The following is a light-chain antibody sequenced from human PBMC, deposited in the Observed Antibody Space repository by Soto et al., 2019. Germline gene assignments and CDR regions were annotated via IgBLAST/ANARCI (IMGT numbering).Light chain of an antibody. CDR3: QEYDNWPPEGS. CDR2: WTS. V-gene: IGKV4-1*01. J-gene: IGKJ1*01. Sequence: DIVMTQSPDSLAVSLGERATINCKSSQSVLYTSTNENYVAWYQQKPGQPPKLLMYWTSSRESGVPDRFSGSGSGTDFTLTITNVQAEDVAVYFCQEYDNWPPEGSFGQGTKVEI. CDR1: QSVLYTSTNENY.